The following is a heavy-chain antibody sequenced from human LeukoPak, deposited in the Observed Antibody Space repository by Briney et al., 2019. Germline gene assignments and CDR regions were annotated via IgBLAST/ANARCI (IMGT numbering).Heavy chain of an antibody. CDR1: GGSISSSSYY. V-gene: IGHV4-39*07. CDR2: IYYSGST. D-gene: IGHD2-15*01. CDR3: ARFTPIPGYFDY. Sequence: PSETLSLTCTVSGGSISSSSYYWGWIRQPPGKGLEWIGSIYYSGSTYYNPSLKSRVTISVDTSKNQFSLKLSSVTAADTAVYYCARFTPIPGYFDYWGQGTLVTVSS. J-gene: IGHJ4*02.